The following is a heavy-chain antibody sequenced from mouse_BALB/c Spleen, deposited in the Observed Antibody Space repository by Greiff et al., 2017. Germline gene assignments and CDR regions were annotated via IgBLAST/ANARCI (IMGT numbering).Heavy chain of an antibody. CDR3: ARDLLRFAY. J-gene: IGHJ3*01. V-gene: IGHV3-2*02. CDR2: ISYSGST. Sequence: EVKLVESGPGLVKPSQSLSLTCTVTGYSITSDYAWNWIRQFPGNKLEWMGYISYSGSTSYNPSLKSRISITRDTSKNQFFLQLNSVTTEDTATYYCARDLLRFAYWGQGTLVTVSA. CDR1: GYSITSDYA. D-gene: IGHD2-1*01.